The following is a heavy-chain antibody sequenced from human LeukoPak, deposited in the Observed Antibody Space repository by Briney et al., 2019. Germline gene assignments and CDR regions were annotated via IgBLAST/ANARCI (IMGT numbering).Heavy chain of an antibody. J-gene: IGHJ4*02. CDR3: ARVGTHYDFWSGYHY. CDR2: IIPIFGTA. Sequence: SVKVSCKASGGTFSSYAISWVRQAPGQGLECMGGIIPIFGTANYAQKFQGRVTITTDESTSTAYMELSSLRSEDTAVYYCARVGTHYDFWSGYHYWGQGTLVTVSS. V-gene: IGHV1-69*05. D-gene: IGHD3-3*01. CDR1: GGTFSSYA.